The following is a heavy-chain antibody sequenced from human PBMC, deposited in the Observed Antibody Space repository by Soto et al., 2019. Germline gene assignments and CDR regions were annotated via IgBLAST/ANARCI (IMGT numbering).Heavy chain of an antibody. J-gene: IGHJ3*02. V-gene: IGHV1-8*01. Sequence: ASVKVSCKASGYTYTRYDINWVRQATGKGLEWMGWLNPKDGKTIYAQKFQGRVTMTEDTSTNTAYMELSSLRPEDTAVYYCATELYNWNRGLAFDIWGQGTMVTVSS. D-gene: IGHD1-20*01. CDR1: GYTYTRYD. CDR2: LNPKDGKT. CDR3: ATELYNWNRGLAFDI.